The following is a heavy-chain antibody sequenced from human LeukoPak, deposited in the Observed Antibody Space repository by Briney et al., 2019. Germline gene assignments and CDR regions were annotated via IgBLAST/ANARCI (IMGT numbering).Heavy chain of an antibody. D-gene: IGHD3-16*01. CDR1: GFTFGSYW. V-gene: IGHV3-74*01. Sequence: GGSLRLSCAVSGFTFGSYWMHWVRQAPGKGLVWVSRINSDGSSTSYADSVRGRFTISRDNAKNSLYLQMSSLRDEDTAVYYCARDWGWAFDYWGQGTLVTVSS. J-gene: IGHJ4*02. CDR2: INSDGSST. CDR3: ARDWGWAFDY.